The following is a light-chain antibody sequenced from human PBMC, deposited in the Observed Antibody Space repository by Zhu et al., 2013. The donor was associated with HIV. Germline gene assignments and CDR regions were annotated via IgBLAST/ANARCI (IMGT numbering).Light chain of an antibody. CDR3: SSYTSDIII. V-gene: IGLV2-14*02. J-gene: IGLJ2*01. Sequence: QSALTQPASVSGSPGQSITISCTGTSSDIGSYNLVSWYQQHPGKAPKLVIYEVSERPSGVSNRFSGSKSGNTASLTISGLQAADEADYYCSSYTSDIIIFGGGTKLTVL. CDR2: EVS. CDR1: SSDIGSYNL.